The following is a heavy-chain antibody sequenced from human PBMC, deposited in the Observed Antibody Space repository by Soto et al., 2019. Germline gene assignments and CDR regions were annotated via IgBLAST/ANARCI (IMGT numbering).Heavy chain of an antibody. J-gene: IGHJ4*02. CDR2: ISAYNGNT. Sequence: ASVKVSCKASGYTFTSYGISWVRQAPGQGLEWMGWISAYNGNTNYAQKLQGRVTMTTDTSTSTAYMELRSLKSDDTAVYYCARAIGAPTYYYDSSGPANHDYWGQGTLVTVSS. V-gene: IGHV1-18*01. CDR1: GYTFTSYG. D-gene: IGHD3-22*01. CDR3: ARAIGAPTYYYDSSGPANHDY.